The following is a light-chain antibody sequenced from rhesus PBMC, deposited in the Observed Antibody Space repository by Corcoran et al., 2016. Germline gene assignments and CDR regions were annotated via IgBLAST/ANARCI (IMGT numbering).Light chain of an antibody. CDR3: QQYNRAPPWT. J-gene: IGKJ1*01. V-gene: IGKV1-21*01. CDR1: QGISSW. Sequence: DIQMTQSPSSLSASVGDRVTVSCRASQGISSWLAWYQQKPGIAPKLLIYKASSLQRGGPSRFCGSGSGTDFTLTISSLQPEDFATDYGQQYNRAPPWTFGQGTKVEIK. CDR2: KAS.